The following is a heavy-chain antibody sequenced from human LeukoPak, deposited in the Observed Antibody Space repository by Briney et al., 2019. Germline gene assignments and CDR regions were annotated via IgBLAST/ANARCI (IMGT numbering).Heavy chain of an antibody. CDR2: IYFNGYT. Sequence: SETLSLTCTVSGGSISSSIYYWGWIRQPPGKGLEWIGCIYFNGYTYYTSSLKSRVTIFVDTSKNQFPLRLISVTAADTAVYYCARQGGDTMVRGVVRDWFDPWGQGTLVTVSS. CDR3: ARQGGDTMVRGVVRDWFDP. V-gene: IGHV4-39*01. CDR1: GGSISSSIYY. J-gene: IGHJ5*02. D-gene: IGHD3-10*01.